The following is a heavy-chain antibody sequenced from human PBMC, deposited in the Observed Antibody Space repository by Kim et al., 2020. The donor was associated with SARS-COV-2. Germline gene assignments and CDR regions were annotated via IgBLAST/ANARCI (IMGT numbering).Heavy chain of an antibody. Sequence: ASVKVSCKASGYTFTSYAMNWVRQAPGQGLEWMGWINTNTGNPTYAQGFTGRFVFSLDTSVSTAYLQISSLKAEDTAVYYCARVKYYYDSSGYYYLDYWGQGTLVTVSS. J-gene: IGHJ4*02. CDR2: INTNTGNP. CDR1: GYTFTSYA. CDR3: ARVKYYYDSSGYYYLDY. D-gene: IGHD3-22*01. V-gene: IGHV7-4-1*02.